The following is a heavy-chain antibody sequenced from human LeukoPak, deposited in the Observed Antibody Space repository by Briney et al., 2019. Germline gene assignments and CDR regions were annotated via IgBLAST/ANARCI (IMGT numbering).Heavy chain of an antibody. Sequence: GGSLRLSCAASGFTFSSYAMSWVRQAPGKGLDGVSAISGSGGSTYYVDSVKGRFTISRDNSKNTLYLQMNSLRAEDTAVYYCARGGWGYYDSSGYSGDPFDIWGQGTMVTVSS. J-gene: IGHJ3*02. CDR1: GFTFSSYA. CDR2: ISGSGGST. D-gene: IGHD3-22*01. CDR3: ARGGWGYYDSSGYSGDPFDI. V-gene: IGHV3-23*01.